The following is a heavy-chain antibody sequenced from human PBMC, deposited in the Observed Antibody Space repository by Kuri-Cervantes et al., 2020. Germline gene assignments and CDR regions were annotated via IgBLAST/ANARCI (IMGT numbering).Heavy chain of an antibody. J-gene: IGHJ4*02. D-gene: IGHD5-18*01. Sequence: GESLKISCAASGFTFSDYYMSWIRQAPGKGLEWVSYISSSGSTIYYADSVKGRFTIPRDNAKNSLYLQMNSLRAEDTAVYYCARSFRHSYVGYWGQGTLVTVSS. V-gene: IGHV3-11*01. CDR2: ISSSGSTI. CDR1: GFTFSDYY. CDR3: ARSFRHSYVGY.